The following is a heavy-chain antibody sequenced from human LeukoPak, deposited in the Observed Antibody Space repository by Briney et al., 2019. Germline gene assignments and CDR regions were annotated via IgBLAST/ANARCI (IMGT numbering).Heavy chain of an antibody. V-gene: IGHV1-2*02. CDR3: ARGMVRGVIIPSYYFDY. CDR2: INPNSGGT. J-gene: IGHJ4*02. Sequence: GASVKVSCKASGYTFTGYYMHWVRQAPGQGLEWMGWINPNSGGTNYAQKLQGRVTMTTDTSTSTAYMELRSLRSDDTAVYYCARGMVRGVIIPSYYFDYWGQGTLVTVSS. D-gene: IGHD3-10*01. CDR1: GYTFTGYY.